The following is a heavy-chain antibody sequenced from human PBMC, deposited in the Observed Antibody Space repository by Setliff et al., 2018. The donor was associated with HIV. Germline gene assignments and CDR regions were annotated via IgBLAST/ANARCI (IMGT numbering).Heavy chain of an antibody. Sequence: GGSLRLSCAASGFTFDDYTMHWVRQAPGKGLEWVSLISYDGTYKYYAESVKGRFTISRDNSKNTVYLQMNSLRAEDTAEYYCAKELAASGLGYFDSWGRGILVTVSS. CDR2: ISYDGTYK. J-gene: IGHJ4*02. CDR1: GFTFDDYT. CDR3: AKELAASGLGYFDS. D-gene: IGHD3-22*01. V-gene: IGHV3-30*07.